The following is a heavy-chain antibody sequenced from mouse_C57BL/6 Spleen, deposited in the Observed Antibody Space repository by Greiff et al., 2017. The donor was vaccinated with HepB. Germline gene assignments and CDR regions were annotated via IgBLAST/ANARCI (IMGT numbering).Heavy chain of an antibody. D-gene: IGHD1-1*01. CDR1: GYAFSSYW. CDR3: AKDTTVAYAMDY. Sequence: QVQLKQSGAELVKPGASVKISCKASGYAFSSYWMNWVKQRPGKGLEWIGQIYPGDGDTNYNGKFKGKATLTADKSSSTAYMQLSSLTSEDSAVYFCAKDTTVAYAMDYWGQGTSVTVSS. J-gene: IGHJ4*01. CDR2: IYPGDGDT. V-gene: IGHV1-80*01.